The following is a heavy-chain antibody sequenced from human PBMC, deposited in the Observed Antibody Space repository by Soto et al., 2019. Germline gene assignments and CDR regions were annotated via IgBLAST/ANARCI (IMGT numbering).Heavy chain of an antibody. J-gene: IGHJ4*02. CDR3: QRGVPWYSMNWAFDY. Sequence: EVQLVQSGAEVKKPGESLIISCQGSGYSFTTYWIAWVRQMPGKGLEWMGIIYPGDSDTRYSPSFQGQVTISADTSISTAYLQWSSLKASDSAMYYCQRGVPWYSMNWAFDYWGQGTLVTVPS. V-gene: IGHV5-51*01. D-gene: IGHD6-13*01. CDR1: GYSFTTYW. CDR2: IYPGDSDT.